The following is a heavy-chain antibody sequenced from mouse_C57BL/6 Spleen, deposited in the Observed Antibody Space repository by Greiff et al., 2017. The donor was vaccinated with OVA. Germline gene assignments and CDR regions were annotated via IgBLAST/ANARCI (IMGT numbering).Heavy chain of an antibody. CDR2: IDPENGDT. D-gene: IGHD1-1*01. CDR3: THDYYGSSYEYWYFDV. V-gene: IGHV14-4*01. J-gene: IGHJ1*03. CDR1: GFNIKDDY. Sequence: EVQLKESGAELVRPGASVKLSCTASGFNIKDDYMHWVKQRPEQGLEWIGWIDPENGDTEYASKFQGKATITADTSSNTAYLQLSSLTSEDTAVYYCTHDYYGSSYEYWYFDVWGTGTTVTVSS.